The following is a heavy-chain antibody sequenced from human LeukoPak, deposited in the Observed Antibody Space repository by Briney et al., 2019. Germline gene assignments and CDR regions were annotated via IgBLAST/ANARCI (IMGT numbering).Heavy chain of an antibody. CDR1: GFTFDDYA. V-gene: IGHV3-9*01. Sequence: GGSLRLSCAASGFTFDDYAMHWVRHAPGKGLEWVSGISWNGGSIGYAESVKGRFTISRDNAKNSLYLQMNSLRAEDTALYYCAKGHCSSTSCFPYYYYYMDVWGKGTTVTVSS. D-gene: IGHD2-2*01. CDR2: ISWNGGSI. J-gene: IGHJ6*03. CDR3: AKGHCSSTSCFPYYYYYMDV.